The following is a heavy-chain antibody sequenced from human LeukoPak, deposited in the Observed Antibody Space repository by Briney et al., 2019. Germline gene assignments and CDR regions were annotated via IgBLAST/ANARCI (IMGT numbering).Heavy chain of an antibody. CDR1: GGSFSGYY. Sequence: SETLSLTCAVYGGSFSGYYWSWIRQPPGKGLEWIGEINHSGSTNYNPSLKSRVTISVDTSKNQFSLKLSSVTAADTAVYYCARGLQWLYYFDHWGQGTLVTVSS. D-gene: IGHD6-19*01. J-gene: IGHJ4*02. CDR3: ARGLQWLYYFDH. CDR2: INHSGST. V-gene: IGHV4-34*01.